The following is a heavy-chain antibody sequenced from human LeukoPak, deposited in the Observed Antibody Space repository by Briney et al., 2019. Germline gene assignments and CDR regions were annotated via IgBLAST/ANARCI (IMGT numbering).Heavy chain of an antibody. J-gene: IGHJ4*02. CDR3: ARTMTTMTTHGELDF. Sequence: ASVKVSCKASGYTFSNYVLTWVRQAPGQGLEWMGRISTYTGNSNYAQKFQDRVTMTTDTSTSTAYLDPRNLSSDDTAVYYCARTMTTMTTHGELDFWGQGTLVTVSS. CDR2: ISTYTGNS. D-gene: IGHD4-17*01. CDR1: GYTFSNYV. V-gene: IGHV1-18*01.